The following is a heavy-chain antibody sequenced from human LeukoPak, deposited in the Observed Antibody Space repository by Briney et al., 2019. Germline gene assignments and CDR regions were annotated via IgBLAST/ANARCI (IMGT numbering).Heavy chain of an antibody. CDR1: GGSISSGGYY. D-gene: IGHD3-22*01. V-gene: IGHV4-31*03. Sequence: SETLSLTCTVSGGSISSGGYYWSWIRQHPGKGLEWIGYIYYSGSTYYNPSLKSRVTISIDTSKNQFSLKLSSVTAADTAVYYCASGGGSSGYFYFDYWGQGTLVTVSS. J-gene: IGHJ4*02. CDR3: ASGGGSSGYFYFDY. CDR2: IYYSGST.